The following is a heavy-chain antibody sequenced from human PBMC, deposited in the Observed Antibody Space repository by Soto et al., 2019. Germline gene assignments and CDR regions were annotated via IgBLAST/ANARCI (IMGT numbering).Heavy chain of an antibody. J-gene: IGHJ4*02. CDR3: ARATYDSSTYYLDY. D-gene: IGHD3-22*01. CDR2: IYYTGNT. Sequence: QVQLQESGPGLVKPSQTLSLTCTVSGASISGGDYYWTWIRQPPGKGLEWIGSIYYTGNTYSNPPLXTXLXXSVDPSNNQFALRLTSVTAPDTAIYYCARATYDSSTYYLDYWGQGTLVTVSS. CDR1: GASISGGDYY. V-gene: IGHV4-30-4*01.